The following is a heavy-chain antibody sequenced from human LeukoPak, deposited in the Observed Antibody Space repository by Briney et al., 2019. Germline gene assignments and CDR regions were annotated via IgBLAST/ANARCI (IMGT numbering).Heavy chain of an antibody. J-gene: IGHJ4*02. CDR3: AGDRRSGYRGPDY. Sequence: GGSLRLSCAASGFNFSNAWMSWVRQAPGKGLEWVGRIKSKSDGGTTDYAAPVKGRFTISRDDSKSTLYLQMNSLRAEDTAVYYCAGDRRSGYRGPDYWGQGTLVTVSS. CDR1: GFNFSNAW. D-gene: IGHD5-12*01. CDR2: IKSKSDGGTT. V-gene: IGHV3-15*05.